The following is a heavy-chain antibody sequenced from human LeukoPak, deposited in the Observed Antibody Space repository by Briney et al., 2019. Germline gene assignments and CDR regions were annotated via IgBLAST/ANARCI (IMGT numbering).Heavy chain of an antibody. J-gene: IGHJ3*02. CDR3: ARSISVAATPGGAFDI. CDR1: GGSISSSNW. V-gene: IGHV4-4*02. D-gene: IGHD2-15*01. Sequence: SETLSLTCAVSGGSISSSNWWSWVRQPPGKGLEWIGEIYHSGSTNYNPSLKSRVTISVDKSKNQFSLKLSSVTAADTAVYYCARSISVAATPGGAFDIWGQGTMVTVSS. CDR2: IYHSGST.